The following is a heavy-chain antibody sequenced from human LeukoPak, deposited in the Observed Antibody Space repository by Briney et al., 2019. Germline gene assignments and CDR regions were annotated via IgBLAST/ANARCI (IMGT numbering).Heavy chain of an antibody. Sequence: HPGGSLTLSCALSGFIFRSYAMNCVRHAPGKGLGCVAGTSFDGGKNLCVASVTGRFTISRDNSKNTLYLQMNSLRPEDTAVYYCARARTLFRGVTSLDSWGQGTQVTVSS. CDR2: TSFDGGKN. V-gene: IGHV3-30*04. J-gene: IGHJ4*02. CDR3: ARARTLFRGVTSLDS. CDR1: GFIFRSYA. D-gene: IGHD3-10*01.